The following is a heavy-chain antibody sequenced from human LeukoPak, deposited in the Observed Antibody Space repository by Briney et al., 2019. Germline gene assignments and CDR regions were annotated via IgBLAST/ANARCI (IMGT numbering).Heavy chain of an antibody. CDR2: IYSASSTI. D-gene: IGHD7-27*01. J-gene: IGHJ4*02. CDR3: VRDLNWAFDY. CDR1: GFTFSSYA. Sequence: GGSLRLSCAASGFTFSSYAMNWVRQAPGKGLEWVSHIYSASSTIGYADSVKGRFTISRDNARNSLYLQMSSLRVEDTAVYYCVRDLNWAFDYWGQGTLVTVSS. V-gene: IGHV3-48*04.